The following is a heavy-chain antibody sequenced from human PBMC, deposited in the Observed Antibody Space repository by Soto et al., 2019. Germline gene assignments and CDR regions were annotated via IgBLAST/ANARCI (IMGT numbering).Heavy chain of an antibody. Sequence: EVELVPSGAELKKPGESLTISCKASGYNFADDWINWVRQVPGKGLEWLGRIDPADSYINYGPSFQGHVTSSADTSITTALLQWSSLTASDTAMYYWVRQGGSPNENRGDSWGQGTLVIVS. D-gene: IGHD3-10*01. CDR2: IDPADSYI. CDR3: VRQGGSPNENRGDS. V-gene: IGHV5-10-1*03. CDR1: GYNFADDW. J-gene: IGHJ5*01.